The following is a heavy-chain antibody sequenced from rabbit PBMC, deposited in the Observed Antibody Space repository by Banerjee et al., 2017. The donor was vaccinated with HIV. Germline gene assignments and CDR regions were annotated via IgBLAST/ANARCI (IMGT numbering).Heavy chain of an antibody. D-gene: IGHD4-1*01. CDR2: IYAGSSGTT. CDR3: ARDLAGVIGWNFNF. CDR1: GIDFNNYG. J-gene: IGHJ4*01. Sequence: QEQLVESGGGLVTLGGSLKLSCKASGIDFNNYGISWVRQAPGKGLEWIACIYAGSSGTTEYASWAKGRFTISKTSSTTVTLQMTSLTVADTATYFCARDLAGVIGWNFNFWGPGTLVTVS. V-gene: IGHV1S45*01.